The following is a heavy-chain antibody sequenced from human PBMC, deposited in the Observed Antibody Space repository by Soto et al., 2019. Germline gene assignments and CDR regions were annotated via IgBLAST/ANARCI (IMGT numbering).Heavy chain of an antibody. D-gene: IGHD4-17*01. CDR2: ISWNSGII. J-gene: IGHJ4*02. CDR3: AKDMQSGYRDYRFDY. Sequence: GGSLRLSCTASGFTFDDYAMHWVRQAPGKGLEWVSGISWNSGIIGYADSVKGRFTISRDNAKNSLYLQMNSLRAEDTALYYCAKDMQSGYRDYRFDYWGQGTLVTVSS. CDR1: GFTFDDYA. V-gene: IGHV3-9*01.